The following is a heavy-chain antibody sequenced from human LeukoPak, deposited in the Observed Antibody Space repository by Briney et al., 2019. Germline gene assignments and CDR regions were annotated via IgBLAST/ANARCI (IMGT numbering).Heavy chain of an antibody. J-gene: IGHJ6*02. CDR3: ARLSVDTLRWSYGMDV. V-gene: IGHV4-30-4*01. CDR1: GGSVSSGDYY. Sequence: SQTLSLTCTVSGGSVSSGDYYWSWIRQSPGKGLEWIGYIYYSGSTNYNPSLKSRVTISVDTSKNQFSLKLSSVTAADTAVYYCARLSVDTLRWSYGMDVWGQGTTVTVSS. CDR2: IYYSGST. D-gene: IGHD5-18*01.